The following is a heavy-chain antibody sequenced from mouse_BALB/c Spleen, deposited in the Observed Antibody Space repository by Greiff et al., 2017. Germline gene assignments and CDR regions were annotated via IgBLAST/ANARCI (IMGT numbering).Heavy chain of an antibody. D-gene: IGHD2-12*01. CDR1: GYTFTSYT. CDR2: INPSSGYT. V-gene: IGHV1-4*02. CDR3: ARGQTTDYFDY. Sequence: VQLQQSAAELARPGASVKMSCKASGYTFTSYTMHWVKQRPGQGLEWIGYINPSSGYTEYNQKFKDKTTLTADKSSSTAYMQLSSLTSEDSAVYYCARGQTTDYFDYWGQGTTLTVSS. J-gene: IGHJ2*01.